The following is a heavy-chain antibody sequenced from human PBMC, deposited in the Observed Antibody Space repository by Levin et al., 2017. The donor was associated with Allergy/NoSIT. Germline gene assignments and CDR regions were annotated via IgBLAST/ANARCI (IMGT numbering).Heavy chain of an antibody. J-gene: IGHJ4*02. Sequence: GGSLRLSCAASGLTFSSFSMTWVRQAPGKGLEWVSSISSSITYMHYADSVKGRFTISRDNAKNSLYLQMNSLSAEDTAVYYCATNKVLYPMTHYKYWGQGTLVTVSS. CDR2: ISSSITYM. CDR3: ATNKVLYPMTHYKY. V-gene: IGHV3-21*01. CDR1: GLTFSSFS. D-gene: IGHD4/OR15-4a*01.